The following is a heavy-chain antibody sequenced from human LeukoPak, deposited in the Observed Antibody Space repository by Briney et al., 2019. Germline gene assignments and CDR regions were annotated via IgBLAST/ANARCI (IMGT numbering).Heavy chain of an antibody. CDR2: IRYDGSNK. J-gene: IGHJ4*02. CDR3: AKSGDIVVVVAAVDY. D-gene: IGHD2-15*01. Sequence: GGSLRLSCAASGFTFSTYAMSWVRQAPGKGLEWVAFIRYDGSNKYYADSVKGRFTISRDNSKNTLYLQMNSLRAEDTAVYYCAKSGDIVVVVAAVDYWGQGTLVTVSS. V-gene: IGHV3-30*02. CDR1: GFTFSTYA.